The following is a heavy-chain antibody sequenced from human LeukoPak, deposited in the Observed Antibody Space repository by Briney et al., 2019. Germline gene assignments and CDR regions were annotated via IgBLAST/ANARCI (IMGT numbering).Heavy chain of an antibody. CDR3: ARGTSYDFWSGYIAPTFDY. V-gene: IGHV1-8*01. CDR1: GYTFTSYD. Sequence: ASVKVSCKASGYTFTSYDINWVRQATEQGLEWMGWMNPNSGNTGYAQKFQGRVTMTRNTSISTAYMELSSLRSEDTAVYYCARGTSYDFWSGYIAPTFDYWGQGTLVTVSS. D-gene: IGHD3-3*01. J-gene: IGHJ4*02. CDR2: MNPNSGNT.